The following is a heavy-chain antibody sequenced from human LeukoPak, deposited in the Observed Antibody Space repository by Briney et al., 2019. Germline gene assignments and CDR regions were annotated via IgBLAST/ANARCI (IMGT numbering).Heavy chain of an antibody. CDR3: SGYYYERWFDP. J-gene: IGHJ5*02. D-gene: IGHD3-22*01. CDR2: IYYSGST. Sequence: SETLSLTCTVSGGSISSYYWSWIRQPPGKGLEWIGYIYYSGSTNYNPSLKSRVTISVDTSKNQFSLKLSSVTAADTAVYDSSGYYYERWFDPWGQGTLVTVSS. CDR1: GGSISSYY. V-gene: IGHV4-59*12.